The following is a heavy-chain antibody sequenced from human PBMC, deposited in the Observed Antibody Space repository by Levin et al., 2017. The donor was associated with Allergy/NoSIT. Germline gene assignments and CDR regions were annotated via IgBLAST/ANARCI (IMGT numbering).Heavy chain of an antibody. J-gene: IGHJ4*02. CDR2: INSDGSST. V-gene: IGHV3-74*01. CDR1: GFTFISYW. CDR3: ARERSAWTTFDY. Sequence: SCAASGFTFISYWMHWVRQAPGKGLVWVSRINSDGSSTSYADSVKGRFTISRDNAKNTLYLQMNSLRAEDTAVYYCARERSAWTTFDYWGQGTLVTVSS. D-gene: IGHD1-14*01.